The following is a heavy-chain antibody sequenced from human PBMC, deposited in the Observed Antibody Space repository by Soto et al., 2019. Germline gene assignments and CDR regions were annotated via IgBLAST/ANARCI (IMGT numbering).Heavy chain of an antibody. CDR1: GFPLTDYG. Sequence: QVQLVDSGGGVVQPGRSLRLSWAVSGFPLTDYGMHWVRRARGKGLEWVAVIWYDESKKYYADSVKGRFTISRDTSKNTVYLQMNSLRVEDTAVYYCASERGDSYFDYWGQGTLVTVSS. J-gene: IGHJ4*02. CDR2: IWYDESKK. CDR3: ASERGDSYFDY. V-gene: IGHV3-33*01. D-gene: IGHD7-27*01.